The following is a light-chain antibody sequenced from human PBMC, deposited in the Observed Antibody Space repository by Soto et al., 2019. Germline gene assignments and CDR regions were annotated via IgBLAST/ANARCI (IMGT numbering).Light chain of an antibody. CDR3: QSYDRSLSGTV. CDR2: GNN. V-gene: IGLV1-40*01. Sequence: QSVLTQPPSVSGAPGQRVTISCTGSSSNIGAGYDVHWYKQLPGTAPKLLIFGNNNRPSGVPDRFSGSKFGPSASLAITGLQDDDEADYYCQSYDRSLSGTVLGGVTKLTVL. J-gene: IGLJ3*02. CDR1: SSNIGAGYD.